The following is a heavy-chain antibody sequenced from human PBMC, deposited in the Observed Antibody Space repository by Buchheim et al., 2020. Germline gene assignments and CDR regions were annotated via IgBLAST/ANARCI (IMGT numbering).Heavy chain of an antibody. J-gene: IGHJ2*01. CDR2: IYYSGST. V-gene: IGHV4-59*08. Sequence: QVQLQESGPGLVKPSETLSLTCTVSGGSISSYYWSWIRQPPGKGLEWIGYIYYSGSTNYNPSLKSRVTISVDTSKNQFSLKLSSVTAADTAVYYCARHFGYDSSGYYFLYWYFDLWGRGTL. D-gene: IGHD3-22*01. CDR1: GGSISSYY. CDR3: ARHFGYDSSGYYFLYWYFDL.